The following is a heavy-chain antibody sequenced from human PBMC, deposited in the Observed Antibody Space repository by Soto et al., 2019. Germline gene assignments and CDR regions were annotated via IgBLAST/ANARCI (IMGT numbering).Heavy chain of an antibody. J-gene: IGHJ6*03. D-gene: IGHD3-10*01. CDR3: ARAYYYGSGTYYYYYMDV. CDR2: IIPILGIA. V-gene: IGHV1-69*02. CDR1: GGTFSSYT. Sequence: SVKVSCKASGGTFSSYTISWVRQAPGQGLEWMGRIIPILGIANYAQKFQGRVTITADKSTSTAYMELSSLRSEDTAVYYCARAYYYGSGTYYYYYMDVWGKGTTVTVSS.